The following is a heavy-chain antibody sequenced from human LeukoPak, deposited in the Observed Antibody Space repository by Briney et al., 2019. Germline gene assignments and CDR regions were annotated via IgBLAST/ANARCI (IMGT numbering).Heavy chain of an antibody. D-gene: IGHD6-19*01. CDR3: ARVSVAGSVINAFDI. Sequence: PGGSLRLSCAASGFTFRTYSMSWVRQAPGKGLEWVSSISGSSVYIYYADSVKGRFTISRDNANNSLYLQMNSLRAEDAAVYYCARVSVAGSVINAFDIWGQGTVVTVSS. CDR2: ISGSSVYI. V-gene: IGHV3-21*01. CDR1: GFTFRTYS. J-gene: IGHJ3*02.